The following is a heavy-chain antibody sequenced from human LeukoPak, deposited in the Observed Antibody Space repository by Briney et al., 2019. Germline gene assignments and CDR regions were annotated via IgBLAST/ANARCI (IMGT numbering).Heavy chain of an antibody. CDR1: GYTFTSYD. CDR2: MNPNSGNT. V-gene: IGHV1-8*01. CDR3: ARGDVRFLEWLLPAHYYGMDV. D-gene: IGHD3-3*01. J-gene: IGHJ6*02. Sequence: ASVKASCKASGYTFTSYDINWVRQATGQGLEWMGWMNPNSGNTGYAQKFQGRVTMTRNTSISTAYMELSSLRSEDTAVYYCARGDVRFLEWLLPAHYYGMDVWGQGTTVTVSS.